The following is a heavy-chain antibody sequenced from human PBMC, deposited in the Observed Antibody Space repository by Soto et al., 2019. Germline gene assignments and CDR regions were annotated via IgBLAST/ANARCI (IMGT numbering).Heavy chain of an antibody. CDR2: INHSGVT. CDR1: GGSVSSGSYY. CDR3: ARAAXYYDFLNYYYGMDV. J-gene: IGHJ6*02. V-gene: IGHV4-61*01. Sequence: SETLSLTCTVSGGSVSSGSYYWSWIRQPPGKGLEWIGEINHSGVTNYKPSPKRRVTISVDTSKNQFSLKLTSVTAADTAVYYCARAAXYYDFLNYYYGMDVWGQGTTVTVSS. D-gene: IGHD3-3*01.